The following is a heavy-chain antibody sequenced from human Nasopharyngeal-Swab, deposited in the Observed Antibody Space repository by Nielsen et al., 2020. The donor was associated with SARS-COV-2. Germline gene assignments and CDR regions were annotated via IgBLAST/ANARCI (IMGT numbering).Heavy chain of an antibody. Sequence: SETLSLTCTVSGGSVTSGGYQWTWIRQHPGKALEWIGYIYSSGNTYYSPSLKSRVTISVDTSKNQFSLKLSSVTAADTAVYYCARDLIAVAGSPGWGQGTLVTVSS. CDR1: GGSVTSGGYQ. CDR2: IYSSGNT. CDR3: ARDLIAVAGSPG. J-gene: IGHJ4*02. V-gene: IGHV4-31*03. D-gene: IGHD6-19*01.